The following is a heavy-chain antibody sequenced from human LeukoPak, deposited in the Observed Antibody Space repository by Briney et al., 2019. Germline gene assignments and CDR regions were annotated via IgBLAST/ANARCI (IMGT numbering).Heavy chain of an antibody. J-gene: IGHJ4*02. D-gene: IGHD1-26*01. V-gene: IGHV3-30*03. CDR1: GFTFSSHG. Sequence: TGGSLRLSCAASGFTFSSHGMHWVRQAPGKGLEWVAVISYDGSNNYYADSVKGRFTISRDNSKNTLYLQMNSLRAEDTAVYYCARDRPYSGSHGGDYWGQGTLVTVSS. CDR2: ISYDGSNN. CDR3: ARDRPYSGSHGGDY.